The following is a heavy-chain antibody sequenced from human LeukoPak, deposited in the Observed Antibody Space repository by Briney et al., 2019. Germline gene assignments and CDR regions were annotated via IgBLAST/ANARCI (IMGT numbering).Heavy chain of an antibody. J-gene: IGHJ5*02. V-gene: IGHV3-48*03. CDR1: EFTFSSYE. D-gene: IGHD3-9*01. CDR3: ARAPTKFRRDWFDP. Sequence: GGSLRLSCAASEFTFSSYEMNWIRQAPGKGLEWVSYISSSGSTIYYADSVKGRFTVSRDNAKNSLYLQMNNLRVEDTAVYYCARAPTKFRRDWFDPWGQGTLVTVSS. CDR2: ISSSGSTI.